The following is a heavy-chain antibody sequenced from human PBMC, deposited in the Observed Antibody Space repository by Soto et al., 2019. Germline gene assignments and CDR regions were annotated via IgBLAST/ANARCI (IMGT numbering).Heavy chain of an antibody. Sequence: PSETLSLTCAVYGGSFSGYYWTWIRQPPGKGLEWIGEINHRRSTSYNPSLKRRVTMSIDTSKNQFSLHLSSVTAADTAVYYCARLQFGEGFDYWGQGALVTVSS. CDR2: INHRRST. J-gene: IGHJ4*02. V-gene: IGHV4-34*01. D-gene: IGHD3-10*01. CDR1: GGSFSGYY. CDR3: ARLQFGEGFDY.